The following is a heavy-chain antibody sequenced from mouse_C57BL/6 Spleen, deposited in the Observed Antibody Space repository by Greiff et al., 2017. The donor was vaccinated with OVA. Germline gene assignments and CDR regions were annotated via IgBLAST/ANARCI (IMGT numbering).Heavy chain of an antibody. J-gene: IGHJ1*03. CDR2: IDPETGGT. V-gene: IGHV1-15*01. D-gene: IGHD1-1*01. CDR1: GYTFTDYE. Sequence: VQLVESGAELVRPGASVTLSCKASGYTFTDYEMHWVKQTPVHGLEWIGAIDPETGGTAYNQKFKGKAILTADKSSSTAYMELRSLTSEDSAVYYCTRCPLLLRSNFDVWGTGTTVTVSS. CDR3: TRCPLLLRSNFDV.